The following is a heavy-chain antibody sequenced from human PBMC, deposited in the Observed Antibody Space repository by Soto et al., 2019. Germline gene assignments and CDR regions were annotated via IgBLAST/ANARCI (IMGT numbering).Heavy chain of an antibody. Sequence: GASVKVSCKASGGTFISYAISWVRQAPGQGLEWMGGIIPIFGTANYAQKFQGRVTITADESTSTAYMELSSLRSEDTAVYYCARQPHDTAAIYYYYGMDVWGQGTTVTVSS. CDR2: IIPIFGTA. V-gene: IGHV1-69*13. D-gene: IGHD2-2*01. J-gene: IGHJ6*02. CDR1: GGTFISYA. CDR3: ARQPHDTAAIYYYYGMDV.